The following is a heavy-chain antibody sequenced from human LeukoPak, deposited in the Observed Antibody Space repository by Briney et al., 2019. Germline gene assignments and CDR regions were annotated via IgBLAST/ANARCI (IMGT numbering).Heavy chain of an antibody. V-gene: IGHV4-59*12. CDR2: IYYSGST. J-gene: IGHJ4*02. CDR3: ARGVWGSYRIDY. CDR1: GGYISSYC. D-gene: IGHD3-16*02. Sequence: SGTLSLTCAVSGGYISSYCWSWIRQPPGKGLEWIGYIYYSGSTNYNPSLKSRVTISIDTSKNQFSLKLSSVTAADTAVYYCARGVWGSYRIDYWGQGTLVTVSS.